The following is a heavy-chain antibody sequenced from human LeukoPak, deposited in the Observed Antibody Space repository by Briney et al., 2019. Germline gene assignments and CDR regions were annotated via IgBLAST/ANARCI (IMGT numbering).Heavy chain of an antibody. CDR2: IYYSGST. V-gene: IGHV4-59*01. J-gene: IGHJ1*01. D-gene: IGHD4-23*01. CDR3: ARAYGGNSQYFQH. CDR1: GGSISNYY. Sequence: SSETLSLTCTVSGGSISNYYWSWIRQPPGKGLEWIGYIYYSGSTKYNPSLKSRVTISVDTSKNQFSLKLTSVTAADTAVYYCARAYGGNSQYFQHWGQGTLVTVSS.